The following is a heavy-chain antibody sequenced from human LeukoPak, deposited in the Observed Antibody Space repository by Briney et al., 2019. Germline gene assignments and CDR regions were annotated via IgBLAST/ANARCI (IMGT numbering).Heavy chain of an antibody. J-gene: IGHJ4*02. CDR3: AKDRYYYDSSGSIYFDY. V-gene: IGHV3-30*18. Sequence: PGGSLRLSCAASGFTFSSYGMLWVRQAPANGLEWVAVISYDGSNKYYADSVKGRFTISRDNSKNTLYLQMNSLIAEDTAVYYGAKDRYYYDSSGSIYFDYWGQGTLVTVSS. CDR1: GFTFSSYG. CDR2: ISYDGSNK. D-gene: IGHD3-22*01.